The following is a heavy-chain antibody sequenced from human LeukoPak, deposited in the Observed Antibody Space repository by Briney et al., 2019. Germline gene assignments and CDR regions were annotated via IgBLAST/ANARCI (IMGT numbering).Heavy chain of an antibody. J-gene: IGHJ4*02. CDR2: IYYSGSP. D-gene: IGHD2-2*02. V-gene: IGHV4-30-4*01. Sequence: SETLSLTCTVSVAPISRGDYYWIWIRRPPGEALGGFGNIYYSGSPYYNPSLKSRVTISVDTSKNQFSLKLSSVTAADTAVYYCASLYCSSTSCYTSDYWGQGTLVTVSS. CDR3: ASLYCSSTSCYTSDY. CDR1: VAPISRGDYY.